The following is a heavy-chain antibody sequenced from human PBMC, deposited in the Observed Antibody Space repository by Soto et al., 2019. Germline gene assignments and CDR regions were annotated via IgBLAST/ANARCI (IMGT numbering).Heavy chain of an antibody. J-gene: IGHJ4*02. V-gene: IGHV1-69*02. CDR1: GGTFSSYT. D-gene: IGHD2-15*01. CDR2: IIPILGIA. CDR3: ARGGIYCSGGSCYFDY. Sequence: ASVKVSCKASGGTFSSYTISWVRQAPGQGLEWMGRIIPILGIANYAQKFQGRVTITADKSTSTAYMELSSLRSEDTAVYYCARGGIYCSGGSCYFDYWGQGTLVTVSS.